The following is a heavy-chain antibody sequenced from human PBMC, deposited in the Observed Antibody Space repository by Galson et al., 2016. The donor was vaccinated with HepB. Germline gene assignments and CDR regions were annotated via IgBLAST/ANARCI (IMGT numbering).Heavy chain of an antibody. D-gene: IGHD3-9*01. CDR1: GFTFSTYG. Sequence: SLRLSCAASGFTFSTYGMHWVRQAPGKGLEWVAIIWYDGSKKYYADSVKGRFTISRDNSKNTLFLQMNSLRAEDTAVYYCAIVSHYDILTGYYDYWGQGTLVTVSS. V-gene: IGHV3-33*01. CDR2: IWYDGSKK. CDR3: AIVSHYDILTGYYDY. J-gene: IGHJ4*02.